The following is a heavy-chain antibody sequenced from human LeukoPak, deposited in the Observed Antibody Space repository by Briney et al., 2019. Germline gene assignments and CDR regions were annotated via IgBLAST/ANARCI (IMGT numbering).Heavy chain of an antibody. J-gene: IGHJ4*02. CDR3: ARGSVGARSNYVGARHYYFDY. CDR1: GYTFTDYY. CDR2: INPNSGGT. V-gene: IGHV1-2*04. Sequence: ASVKVSCKASGYTFTDYYLHWVRQAPGQGLEWMGWINPNSGGTNYAQKFQGWVTMTRDTSITTAYMELSRLRSDDTAVYYCARGSVGARSNYVGARHYYFDYWGRGTLVTVSS. D-gene: IGHD4-11*01.